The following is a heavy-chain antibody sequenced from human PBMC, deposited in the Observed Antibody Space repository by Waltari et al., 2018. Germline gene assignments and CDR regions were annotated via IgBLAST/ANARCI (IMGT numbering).Heavy chain of an antibody. Sequence: QVQLQESGPGLVKPSQTLSLTCTVSGGSISSGGYYWSWIRQHPGKGLEWIGYIYYSVRTDHNPSLKSRVTISVDTSKNQFSLKLSSVTAADTAVYYCARDRGRDAFDIWGQGTMVTVSS. CDR2: IYYSVRT. CDR3: ARDRGRDAFDI. CDR1: GGSISSGGYY. V-gene: IGHV4-31*03. J-gene: IGHJ3*02. D-gene: IGHD3-10*01.